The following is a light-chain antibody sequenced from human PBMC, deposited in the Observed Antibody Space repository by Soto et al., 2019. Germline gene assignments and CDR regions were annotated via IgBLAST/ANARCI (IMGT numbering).Light chain of an antibody. CDR1: SRDVGGDNW. J-gene: IGLJ2*01. CDR2: EVD. CDR3: TSYATGDTFP. Sequence: QSALTQPPSASGSPGQSVTISCTGTSRDVGGDNWVSWYQHHPGKVPKLLIYEVDKRPSGVPDRFSGSKSGNTASLTVSGLQAEDEADYYCTSYATGDTFPFGGGTKLTVL. V-gene: IGLV2-8*01.